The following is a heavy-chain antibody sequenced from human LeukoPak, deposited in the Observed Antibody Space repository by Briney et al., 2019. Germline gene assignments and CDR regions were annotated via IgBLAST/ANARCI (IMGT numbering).Heavy chain of an antibody. CDR3: ARDRGIQLWPPNNWFDP. D-gene: IGHD5-18*01. CDR2: VSAYNGNT. V-gene: IGHV1-18*01. J-gene: IGHJ5*02. CDR1: GYTLTSYG. Sequence: ASVKVSCKASGYTLTSYGISWVRQAPGQGLEWMGWVSAYNGNTNYAQKLQGRVTMTTDTSTSTAYMELRSLRSDDTAVYYCARDRGIQLWPPNNWFDPWGQGTLVTVSS.